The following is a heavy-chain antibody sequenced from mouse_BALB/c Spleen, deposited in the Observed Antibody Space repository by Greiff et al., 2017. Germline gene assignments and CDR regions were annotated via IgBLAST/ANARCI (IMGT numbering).Heavy chain of an antibody. J-gene: IGHJ3*01. CDR2: ISTYYGDA. CDR3: AREVRYGNYDY. Sequence: QVQLKQSGAELVRPGVSVKISCKGSGYTFTDYAMHWVKQSHAKSLEWIGVISTYYGDASYNQKFKGKATMTVDKSSSTAYMELARLTSEDSAIYYCAREVRYGNYDYWGQGTLVTVSA. CDR1: GYTFTDYA. D-gene: IGHD2-1*01. V-gene: IGHV1S137*01.